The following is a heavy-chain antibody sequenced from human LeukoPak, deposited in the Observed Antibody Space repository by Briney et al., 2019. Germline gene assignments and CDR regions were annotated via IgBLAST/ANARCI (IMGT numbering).Heavy chain of an antibody. J-gene: IGHJ3*02. CDR2: IYWDDDK. CDR1: GFSLSTSGVG. D-gene: IGHD3-3*01. Sequence: SGPTLVKPTQTLTLTCTFSGFSLSTSGVGVGWIRQPPGKALEWLALIYWDDDKRYSPSLKSRLTITKDTSKNQVVLTMNNMDPVDTATYYCAHRSTIFGVVIIPDAFDIWGQGTMVTVSS. V-gene: IGHV2-5*02. CDR3: AHRSTIFGVVIIPDAFDI.